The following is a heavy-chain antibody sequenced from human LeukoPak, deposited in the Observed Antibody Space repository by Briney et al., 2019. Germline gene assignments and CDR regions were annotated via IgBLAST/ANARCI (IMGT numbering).Heavy chain of an antibody. CDR2: IYYSGST. CDR1: GGSISSYY. J-gene: IGHJ4*02. Sequence: SETLSLTCTVSGGSISSYYWSWIRQPPGKGLEWIGYIYYSGSTNYNPSLKSRVTISVDTSKNQFSLKLSSVTAADTAVYYCAREGSSWSFDYLGQGTLVTVSS. CDR3: AREGSSWSFDY. D-gene: IGHD6-13*01. V-gene: IGHV4-59*01.